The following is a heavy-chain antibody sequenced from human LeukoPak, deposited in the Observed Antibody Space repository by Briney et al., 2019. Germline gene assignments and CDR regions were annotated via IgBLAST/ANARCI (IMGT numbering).Heavy chain of an antibody. D-gene: IGHD1-26*01. CDR1: GGSFSGYY. CDR3: ARGQWEIRFDR. Sequence: PSETLSLTCAVYGGSFSGYYWSWIRQPPGKGLEWIGEINHSGSTNYNPSLKSRFTISVDTSKNQFSLKLNSVTAADTAVYYRARGQWEIRFDRWGQGTLVTVS. V-gene: IGHV4-34*01. CDR2: INHSGST. J-gene: IGHJ5*02.